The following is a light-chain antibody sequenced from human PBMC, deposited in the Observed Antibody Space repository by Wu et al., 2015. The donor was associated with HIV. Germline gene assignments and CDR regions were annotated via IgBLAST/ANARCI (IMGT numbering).Light chain of an antibody. CDR1: QXVSSIY. CDR3: QHYDDSRARW. J-gene: IGKJ1*01. Sequence: ERATLSCRASQXVSSIYLAWYQQKPGRAPTGSSSMLHLPGPLAPQGRFSGSGSGTDFTLTISRLETEDFAVYYCQHYDDSRARWFGQGTKLEIK. CDR2: LHL. V-gene: IGKV3-20*01.